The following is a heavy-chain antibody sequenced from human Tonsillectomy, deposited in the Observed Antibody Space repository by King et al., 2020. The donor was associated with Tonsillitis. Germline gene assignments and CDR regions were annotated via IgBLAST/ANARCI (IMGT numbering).Heavy chain of an antibody. CDR2: ISYDGSNK. V-gene: IGHV3-30*18. J-gene: IGHJ4*02. CDR1: GFTFSSYG. CDR3: AKDHSSNFDY. D-gene: IGHD6-13*01. Sequence: VQLVESGGGVVQPGRSLRLSCAASGFTFSSYGMHWVRQAPGKGLEWVAVISYDGSNKYYADSVKGRFTISRDNSKNTLYLQMNSLRAEDTAVYYCAKDHSSNFDYWGQGTLDTVSS.